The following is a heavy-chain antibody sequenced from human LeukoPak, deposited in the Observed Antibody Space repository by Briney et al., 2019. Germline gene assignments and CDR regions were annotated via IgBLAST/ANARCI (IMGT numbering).Heavy chain of an antibody. Sequence: ASVKVSCKASGYTFTSYGISWVRQAPGQGLEWMGWISAYNGNTNYAQKLQGRFTMTTDTSTSTAYMELRSLRSDDTAVYYCAREWAYSTNYYFDYWGQGALVTVSS. CDR2: ISAYNGNT. CDR1: GYTFTSYG. J-gene: IGHJ4*02. V-gene: IGHV1-18*01. D-gene: IGHD1-26*01. CDR3: AREWAYSTNYYFDY.